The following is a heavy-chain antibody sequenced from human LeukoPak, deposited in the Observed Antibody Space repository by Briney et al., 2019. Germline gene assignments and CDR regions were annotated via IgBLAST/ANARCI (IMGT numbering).Heavy chain of an antibody. J-gene: IGHJ4*02. CDR3: ASRNYGSTPFDY. CDR2: ISTDGSNT. V-gene: IGHV3-74*01. CDR1: GFTFNRNW. Sequence: GGSLRLSCAASGFTFNRNWMHWVRQAPGKGLVWVSRISTDGSNTNYADSVKGRFTISRDNAKNTLYLQMDSLTAEDTAVYYCASRNYGSTPFDYWGQGTLVTVSS. D-gene: IGHD4-17*01.